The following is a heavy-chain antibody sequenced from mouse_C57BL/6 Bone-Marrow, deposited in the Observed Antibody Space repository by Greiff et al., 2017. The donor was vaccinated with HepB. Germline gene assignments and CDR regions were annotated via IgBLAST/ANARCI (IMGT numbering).Heavy chain of an antibody. CDR2: IWRGGST. J-gene: IGHJ1*03. CDR3: AKVYYDSGYFDV. V-gene: IGHV2-5*01. D-gene: IGHD2-4*01. Sequence: VKLVESGPGLVQPSQSLSITCTVSGFSLTSYGVHWVRQSPGKGLEWLGVIWRGGSTDYNAAFMSRLSITKDNSKSQVFFKMNSLQADDTAIYYCAKVYYDSGYFDVWGTGTTVTVSS. CDR1: GFSLTSYG.